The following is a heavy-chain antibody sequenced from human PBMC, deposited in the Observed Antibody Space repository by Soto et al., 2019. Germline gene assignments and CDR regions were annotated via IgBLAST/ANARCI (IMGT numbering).Heavy chain of an antibody. CDR2: INHSGST. J-gene: IGHJ4*02. Sequence: SETLSLTCAVYGGSFSGYYWSWIRQPPGKGLEWIGEINHSGSTNYNPSLKSRVTISVDTSKNQFSLKLSSVTAADTAVYYCARGEHIVVVTANFDYWGQGTLVTVSS. D-gene: IGHD2-21*02. CDR3: ARGEHIVVVTANFDY. V-gene: IGHV4-34*01. CDR1: GGSFSGYY.